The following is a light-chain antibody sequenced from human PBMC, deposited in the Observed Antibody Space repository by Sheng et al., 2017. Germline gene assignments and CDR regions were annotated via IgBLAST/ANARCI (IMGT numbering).Light chain of an antibody. CDR3: TSYAPATALVV. V-gene: IGLV2-14*03. J-gene: IGLJ3*02. CDR2: DVS. Sequence: QSALTQPASVSGSPGQSITISCTGSSGDVGDYNYVSWYQQLPDKAPKLMIYDVSHRPSGVSNRFSGSKSGNTASLTISGLQAEDEADYYCTSYAPATALVVIGGGTKLTVL. CDR1: SGDVGDYNY.